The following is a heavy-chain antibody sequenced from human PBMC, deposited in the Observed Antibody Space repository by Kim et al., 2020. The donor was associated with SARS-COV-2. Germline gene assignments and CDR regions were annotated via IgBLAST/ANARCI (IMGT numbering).Heavy chain of an antibody. CDR3: ARGRALRGAFDI. CDR1: GFTFSSYG. J-gene: IGHJ3*02. V-gene: IGHV3-33*01. CDR2: IWYDGSNK. D-gene: IGHD4-17*01. Sequence: GGSLRLSCAASGFTFSSYGMHWVRQAPGKGLEWVAVIWYDGSNKYYADSVKGRFTISRDNSKNTLYLQMNSLRAEDTAVYYCARGRALRGAFDIWGQGTMVTVSS.